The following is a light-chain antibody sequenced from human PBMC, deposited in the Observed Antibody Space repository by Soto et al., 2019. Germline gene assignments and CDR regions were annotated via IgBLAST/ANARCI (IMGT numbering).Light chain of an antibody. Sequence: DIQMTQSPSTLSGSVGVRVTITCRASQTISSWLAWYQQKPGKAPKLLIYKASTLKSGVPSRFSSSGSGTNFTLTISSLQPDDFATYYCQHYNSYSEAFGQGTEVELK. J-gene: IGKJ1*01. CDR3: QHYNSYSEA. CDR1: QTISSW. CDR2: KAS. V-gene: IGKV1-5*03.